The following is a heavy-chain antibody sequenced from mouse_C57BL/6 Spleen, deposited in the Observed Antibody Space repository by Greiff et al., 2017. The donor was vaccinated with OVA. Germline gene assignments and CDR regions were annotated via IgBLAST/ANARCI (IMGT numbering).Heavy chain of an antibody. CDR1: GFTFSDYG. J-gene: IGHJ4*01. D-gene: IGHD2-4*01. CDR2: ISSGSSTI. Sequence: EVKLQESGGGLVKPGGSLKLSCAASGFTFSDYGMHWVRQAPEKGLEWVAYISSGSSTIYYADTVKGRFTISRDNAKNTLFLQMTSLRSEDTAMYYCAREDDYGYAMDYWGQGTSVTVSS. CDR3: AREDDYGYAMDY. V-gene: IGHV5-17*01.